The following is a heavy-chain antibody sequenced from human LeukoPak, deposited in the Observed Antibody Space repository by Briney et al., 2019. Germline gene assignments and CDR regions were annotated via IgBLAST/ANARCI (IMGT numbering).Heavy chain of an antibody. Sequence: PSETLSLTCTVSGGYISSYYWSWIRQPPGKALKWIGYVYYSGITNYNPSLKSRVNISVDTSKNQFSLKLSSVTAADTAVYYCARGYCSGGSCYPLDYWGQGTLVTVSS. J-gene: IGHJ4*02. D-gene: IGHD2-15*01. CDR3: ARGYCSGGSCYPLDY. CDR1: GGYISSYY. CDR2: VYYSGIT. V-gene: IGHV4-59*12.